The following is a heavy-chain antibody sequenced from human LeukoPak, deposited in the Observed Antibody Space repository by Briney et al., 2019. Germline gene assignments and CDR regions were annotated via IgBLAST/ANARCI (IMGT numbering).Heavy chain of an antibody. CDR3: ARRYCTSTSCYGNTFYFDY. CDR1: GFTFSSYA. J-gene: IGHJ4*02. V-gene: IGHV3-64*01. D-gene: IGHD2-2*01. Sequence: GSLRLSCAASGFTFSSYAMHWVRQAPGKGLEYVSAITSDGARTYYANSVKGRFTISRDNSKNTLYLQMGGLRAEDMAVYYCARRYCTSTSCYGNTFYFDYWGQGTLVTVSS. CDR2: ITSDGART.